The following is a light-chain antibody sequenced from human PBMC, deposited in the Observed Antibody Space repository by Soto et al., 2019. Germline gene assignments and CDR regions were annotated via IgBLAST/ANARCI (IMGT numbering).Light chain of an antibody. CDR1: QSVSSN. Sequence: ELVMTQSPATLAVAPGARATLSCRASQSVSSNLAWYQQKPGQAPRLLIYGASTRATGIPARFSGGGSGTEFTLTISSLQSEDFAVYYCQQYSNWPPAFGQGTRLEIK. V-gene: IGKV3-15*01. CDR3: QQYSNWPPA. CDR2: GAS. J-gene: IGKJ5*01.